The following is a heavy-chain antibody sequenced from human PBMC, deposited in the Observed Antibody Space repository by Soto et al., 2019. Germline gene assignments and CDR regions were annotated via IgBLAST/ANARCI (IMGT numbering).Heavy chain of an antibody. CDR1: GYTFTSYG. CDR3: ARIHYLMSVGIDAFDF. J-gene: IGHJ3*01. CDR2: ISAYNGNT. V-gene: IGHV1-18*01. Sequence: ASVKVSCKASGYTFTSYGISWVRQAPGQGLEWMGWISAYNGNTNYAQKLQGRVTMTTDTSTSTAYMELRSLRSDDTAVYYCARIHYLMSVGIDAFDFWGQGTMVTV. D-gene: IGHD1-26*01.